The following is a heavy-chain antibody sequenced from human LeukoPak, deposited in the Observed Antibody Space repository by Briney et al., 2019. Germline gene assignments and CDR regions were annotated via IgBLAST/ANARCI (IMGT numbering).Heavy chain of an antibody. CDR3: VESGNRGYSYGYSAFDI. Sequence: PSETLSLTCTVSGGSFSSSSYYWSWIRQPPGKGLEWIGYTSYSGSTDYNPSLKSRVTMSVDTSKNQFSLKLTSVIAADTAVYYCVESGNRGYSYGYSAFDIWGQGTTVTVSS. D-gene: IGHD5-18*01. CDR2: TSYSGST. CDR1: GGSFSSSSYY. V-gene: IGHV4-61*01. J-gene: IGHJ3*02.